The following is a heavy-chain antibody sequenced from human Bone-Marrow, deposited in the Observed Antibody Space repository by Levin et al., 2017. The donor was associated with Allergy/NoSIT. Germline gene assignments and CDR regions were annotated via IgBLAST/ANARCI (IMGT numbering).Heavy chain of an antibody. CDR3: ARRRVWPSCFDR. Sequence: KPSETLSLTCNVSGGAINDSSYYWAWIRQPPGKGLEWIGNIFYTGNTYINPSLRSRVTISIDTSKNYFSLSLTPVTASDTALYYCARRRVWPSCFDRWGQGTLVTVSS. D-gene: IGHD6-13*01. J-gene: IGHJ5*02. V-gene: IGHV4-39*02. CDR1: GGAINDSSYY. CDR2: IFYTGNT.